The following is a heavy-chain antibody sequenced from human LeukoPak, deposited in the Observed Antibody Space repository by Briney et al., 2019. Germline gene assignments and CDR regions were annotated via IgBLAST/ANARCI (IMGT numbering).Heavy chain of an antibody. Sequence: ASVKVSCRGSGYTFTSYYLHWVRQAPGQGLEWMGMINPSEDSTNYAQKFQGRVTMTRDTSTSTVYMELSSLRSEDTAVYYCARDGGWYYLDYWGQGTLVTVSS. D-gene: IGHD6-19*01. J-gene: IGHJ4*02. CDR3: ARDGGWYYLDY. CDR2: INPSEDST. CDR1: GYTFTSYY. V-gene: IGHV1-46*01.